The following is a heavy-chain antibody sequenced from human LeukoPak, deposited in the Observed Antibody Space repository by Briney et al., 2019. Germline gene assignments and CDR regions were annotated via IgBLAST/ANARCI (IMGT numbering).Heavy chain of an antibody. CDR1: GFTFSSYA. Sequence: GRSLRLSCAASGFTFSSYATHWVRQAPGKGLEWVAVISYDGSNKYYADSVKGRFTISRDNSKNTLYLQMNSLRAEDTAVYYCAREIGIAVAGKGNPGRVTATDAFDIWGQGTMVTVSS. V-gene: IGHV3-30-3*01. J-gene: IGHJ3*02. CDR2: ISYDGSNK. CDR3: AREIGIAVAGKGNPGRVTATDAFDI. D-gene: IGHD6-19*01.